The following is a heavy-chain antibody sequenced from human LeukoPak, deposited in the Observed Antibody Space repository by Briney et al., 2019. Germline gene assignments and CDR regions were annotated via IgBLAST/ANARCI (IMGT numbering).Heavy chain of an antibody. CDR3: ARDEVEGSSNAFDI. Sequence: PSETLSLTCTVSGYSINNYYWSWIRQPPGKGLEWIGYVSYSGTPDYNPSLKSRITISLDTSRNQFSLQLNSVTAADTAVYYCARDEVEGSSNAFDIWGQGTMVTVSS. J-gene: IGHJ3*02. D-gene: IGHD6-13*01. CDR2: VSYSGTP. CDR1: GYSINNYY. V-gene: IGHV4-59*12.